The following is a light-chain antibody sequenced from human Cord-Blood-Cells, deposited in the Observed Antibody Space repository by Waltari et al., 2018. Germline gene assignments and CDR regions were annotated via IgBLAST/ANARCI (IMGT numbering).Light chain of an antibody. J-gene: IGKJ5*01. CDR3: QQYGSSPPIT. V-gene: IGKV3-20*01. CDR1: QSVSSSY. CDR2: GAS. Sequence: EIVLTQSPGTLSVSPGERATLSCRPSQSVSSSYLAWYQQKPGQAPRPRIYGASSRATGIPDRFSGSGSGTDFTLTSSRLEPEDFAVYYCQQYGSSPPITFGQGTRLEIK.